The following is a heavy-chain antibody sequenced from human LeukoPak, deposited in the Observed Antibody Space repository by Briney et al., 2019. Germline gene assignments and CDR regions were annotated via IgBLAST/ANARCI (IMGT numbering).Heavy chain of an antibody. V-gene: IGHV1-69*01. CDR3: AQTRWLQLGCYFDY. CDR1: GGTFSSYA. Sequence: GASVKVSCKASGGTFSSYAISWVRQAPGQGLEWMGGIIPIFGTVNYAQKFQGGVTITADESTSTAYMELSSLRSEDTAVYYCAQTRWLQLGCYFDYWGQGTLVTVSS. D-gene: IGHD5-24*01. CDR2: IIPIFGTV. J-gene: IGHJ4*02.